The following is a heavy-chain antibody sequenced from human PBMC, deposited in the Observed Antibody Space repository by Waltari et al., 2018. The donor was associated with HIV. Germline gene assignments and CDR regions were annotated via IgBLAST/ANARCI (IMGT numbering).Heavy chain of an antibody. CDR1: GGSISSSSYY. D-gene: IGHD2-15*01. Sequence: QLQLQESGPGLVKPSETLSLTCTVSGGSISSSSYYWGWIRQTPGKGLEWIGSIYYSGCTYYTPSLKSRFTISVDTSKNEFYLKLSSVTAAETAVYYCSRERYCSGGSCPFACWGQGTVVTVSS. J-gene: IGHJ4*02. CDR2: IYYSGCT. CDR3: SRERYCSGGSCPFAC. V-gene: IGHV4-39*07.